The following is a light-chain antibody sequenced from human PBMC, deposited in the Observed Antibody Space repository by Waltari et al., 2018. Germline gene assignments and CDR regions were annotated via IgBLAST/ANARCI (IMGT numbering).Light chain of an antibody. V-gene: IGLV4-69*01. J-gene: IGLJ3*02. CDR2: VNSDGSH. Sequence: QLVLTQSPSASASLGASVKLTCTPSSGHSSNVIAWHQQQPEKGPRYLMKVNSDGSHSKGDDIPDRFSGSGSGAERYLTISSLQSEDEADYYCQTGGHGTWVFGGGTKLTVL. CDR3: QTGGHGTWV. CDR1: SGHSSNV.